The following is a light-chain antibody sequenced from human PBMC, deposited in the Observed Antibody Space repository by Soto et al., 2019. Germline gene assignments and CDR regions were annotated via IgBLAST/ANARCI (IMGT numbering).Light chain of an antibody. Sequence: DIQMTQSPSTLSASVGDRVTITCRASQSIGSRLAWYQQEPGKAPNLLIYKASTLESGVPGRFSGSGSGTEFTLTISSLQPDDFATYYCQQYNSYPWTFGQGTKV. V-gene: IGKV1-5*03. J-gene: IGKJ1*01. CDR2: KAS. CDR1: QSIGSR. CDR3: QQYNSYPWT.